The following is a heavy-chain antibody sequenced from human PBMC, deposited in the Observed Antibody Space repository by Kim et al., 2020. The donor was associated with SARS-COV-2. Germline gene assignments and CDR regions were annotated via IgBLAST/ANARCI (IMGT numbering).Heavy chain of an antibody. V-gene: IGHV3-49*04. CDR1: GFTFGDYA. J-gene: IGHJ6*03. CDR2: IRSKAYGGTT. Sequence: GGSLRLSCTASGFTFGDYAMSWVRQAPGKGLEWVGFIRSKAYGGTTEYAASVKGRFAISRDDSKSIAYLQMNSLKTEDTAVYYCTRAHNIGRWAYYYYYSMDVWAKGTTVTVSS. D-gene: IGHD5-12*01. CDR3: TRAHNIGRWAYYYYYSMDV.